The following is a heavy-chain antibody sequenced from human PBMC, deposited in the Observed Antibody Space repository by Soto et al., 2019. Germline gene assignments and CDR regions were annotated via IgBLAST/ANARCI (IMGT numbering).Heavy chain of an antibody. CDR1: GGTFSSYA. V-gene: IGHV1-69*13. D-gene: IGHD5-12*01. J-gene: IGHJ6*02. CDR2: IIPIFGTA. Sequence: SVKVSCKASGGTFSSYAISWVRQAPGQGLEWMGGIIPIFGTANYAQKFQGRVTITADESTSTAYMELSSLRSEDTAVYYCAREGHSGYDSVGYYYYYGMDVWGQGTTVTVSS. CDR3: AREGHSGYDSVGYYYYYGMDV.